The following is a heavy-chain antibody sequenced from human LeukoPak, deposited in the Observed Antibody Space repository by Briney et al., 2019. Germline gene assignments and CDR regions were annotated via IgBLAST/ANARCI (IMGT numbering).Heavy chain of an antibody. CDR3: ARGLATSDSTFDY. CDR1: GYIFTTYG. D-gene: IGHD2-21*02. CDR2: ISAYNGNT. J-gene: IGHJ4*02. V-gene: IGHV1-18*01. Sequence: ASVKVSCKASGYIFTTYGITWVRQAPGQGLEWMGWISAYNGNTNYAQKLQARVTMTTDSFTTTAYLDLRSLTSADTAVYYCARGLATSDSTFDYWGQGTLVTVSS.